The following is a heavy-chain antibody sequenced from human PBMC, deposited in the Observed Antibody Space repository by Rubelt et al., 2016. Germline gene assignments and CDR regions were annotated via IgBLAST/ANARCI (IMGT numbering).Heavy chain of an antibody. CDR3: GRDEGGNKIFDP. Sequence: QVHLQESGSGLVKPSGTLSLTCGVSGGSISSADWWTWVRQSPGKGLEWIGEIYHSEAANYNPSLKSRVSISIDKSKNQSSLKLFSVTAADTAIYYCGRDEGGNKIFDPWGRGTLVTVSS. CDR1: GGSISSADW. J-gene: IGHJ5*02. CDR2: IYHSEAA. D-gene: IGHD3-16*01. V-gene: IGHV4-4*02.